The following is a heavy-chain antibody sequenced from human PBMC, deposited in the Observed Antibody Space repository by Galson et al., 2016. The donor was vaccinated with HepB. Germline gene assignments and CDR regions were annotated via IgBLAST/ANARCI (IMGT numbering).Heavy chain of an antibody. J-gene: IGHJ4*02. CDR1: GFTFSTYW. Sequence: SLRLSCAASGFTFSTYWMHWVRQAPGKGLVWVSRINTDGSGADYADSVKGRFTISSDNSKNTLYLEMNSLRAEDTAVYYCARDNWDDAGCWVDHWGQGTLVTVSS. V-gene: IGHV3-74*01. CDR3: ARDNWDDAGCWVDH. CDR2: INTDGSGA. D-gene: IGHD1-20*01.